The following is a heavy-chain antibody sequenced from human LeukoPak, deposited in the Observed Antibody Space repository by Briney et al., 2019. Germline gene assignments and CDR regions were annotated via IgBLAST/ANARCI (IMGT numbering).Heavy chain of an antibody. CDR1: GFTFSSFA. CDR2: THSSRGST. J-gene: IGHJ4*02. V-gene: IGHV3-23*01. D-gene: IGHD2-8*01. Sequence: AGSLRLSCPASGFTFSSFAMRWVRQVPGKGLEWVTATHSSRGSTNYAESVKRRFTSSRDNAKKSPYLQMNSLRAEDTAVYYSARGVSYLLFVYWGQGTLVAVSS. CDR3: ARGVSYLLFVY.